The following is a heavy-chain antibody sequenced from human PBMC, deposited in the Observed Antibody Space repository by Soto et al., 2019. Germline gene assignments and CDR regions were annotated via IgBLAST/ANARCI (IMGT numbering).Heavy chain of an antibody. J-gene: IGHJ5*02. CDR1: GGSISSSSYY. V-gene: IGHV4-39*01. Sequence: PSETLSLTCTVSGGSISSSSYYWGWIRQPPGKGLEWIGSIYYSGSTYYNPSLKSRVTISVDTSKNQFSLKLSSVTATDTAVYYCARCLSGSWTRVFDPWGQGTLVTVSS. D-gene: IGHD6-13*01. CDR3: ARCLSGSWTRVFDP. CDR2: IYYSGST.